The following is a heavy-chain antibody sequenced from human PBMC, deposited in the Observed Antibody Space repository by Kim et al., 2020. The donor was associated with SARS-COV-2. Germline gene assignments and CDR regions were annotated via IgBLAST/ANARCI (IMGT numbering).Heavy chain of an antibody. Sequence: ASVKVSCKASGYTFTSYAMNWVRQAPGQGLEWMGWINTNTGNPTYAQGFTGRFVFSLDTSVSTAYLQISSLKAEDTDVYYCARSPWFGELLPPDYWGQGTLVTVSS. CDR1: GYTFTSYA. CDR2: INTNTGNP. CDR3: ARSPWFGELLPPDY. J-gene: IGHJ4*02. V-gene: IGHV7-4-1*02. D-gene: IGHD3-10*01.